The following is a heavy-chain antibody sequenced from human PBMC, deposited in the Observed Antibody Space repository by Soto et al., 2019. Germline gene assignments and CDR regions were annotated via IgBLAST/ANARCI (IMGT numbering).Heavy chain of an antibody. J-gene: IGHJ6*02. V-gene: IGHV3-33*01. Sequence: GGSLRLSCAVSGFTFSSYGMHWVRQAPGKGLEWVAVIWYDGSNKFYADSVKGRFTFSRDNSKNVLYLQMNSLRAEDTAVYYCARVYYSGSYYGAYGMDVWGQGTTVTVSS. CDR3: ARVYYSGSYYGAYGMDV. D-gene: IGHD1-26*01. CDR1: GFTFSSYG. CDR2: IWYDGSNK.